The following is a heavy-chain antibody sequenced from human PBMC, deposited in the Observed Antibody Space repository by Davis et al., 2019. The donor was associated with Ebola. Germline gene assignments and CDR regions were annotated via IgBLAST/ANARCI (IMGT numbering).Heavy chain of an antibody. D-gene: IGHD3-10*01. CDR3: ARVKGRMVQGVIIGNYYYYGMDV. Sequence: ASVKVSCKASGYTFTSYGISWVRQAPGQGLEWMGWISAYNGNTNYAQKLQGRVTMTTDTSTSTAYMELRSLRSDDTAVYYCARVKGRMVQGVIIGNYYYYGMDVWGQGTTVTVSS. CDR1: GYTFTSYG. CDR2: ISAYNGNT. J-gene: IGHJ6*02. V-gene: IGHV1-18*01.